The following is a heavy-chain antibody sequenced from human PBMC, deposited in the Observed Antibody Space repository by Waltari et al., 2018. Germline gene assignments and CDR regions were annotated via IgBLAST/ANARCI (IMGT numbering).Heavy chain of an antibody. J-gene: IGHJ4*02. CDR2: TIPSFGTA. Sequence: QVQLVQSGAEVKKPGSSVKVSCKASGGTFSSYALSWVRQAPGQGLEWMGGTIPSFGTANYAQKFQGRVTITADESTSTAYMELSSLRSEDTAVYYCAREEGSYRGVDGYYFDYWGQGTLVTVSS. CDR3: AREEGSYRGVDGYYFDY. D-gene: IGHD1-26*01. CDR1: GGTFSSYA. V-gene: IGHV1-69*01.